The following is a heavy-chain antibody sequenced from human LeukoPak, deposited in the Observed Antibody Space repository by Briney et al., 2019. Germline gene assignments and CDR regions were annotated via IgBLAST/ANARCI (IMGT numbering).Heavy chain of an antibody. CDR3: ARESGDLDYYDSSGYPDC. J-gene: IGHJ4*02. CDR2: IIPIFGTA. Sequence: SVKVSCKASGGTFSSYAISWMRQAPGQGLEWMGRIIPIFGTANYAQKFQGRVTITTDESTSTAYMELSSLRSEDTAVYYCARESGDLDYYDSSGYPDCWGQGTLVTVSS. CDR1: GGTFSSYA. D-gene: IGHD3-22*01. V-gene: IGHV1-69*05.